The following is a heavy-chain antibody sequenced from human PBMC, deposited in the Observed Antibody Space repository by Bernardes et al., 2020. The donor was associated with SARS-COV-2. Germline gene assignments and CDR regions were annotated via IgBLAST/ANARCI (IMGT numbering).Heavy chain of an antibody. CDR3: TAYYDFWSGYPYGMDV. CDR1: GFTFSGSA. J-gene: IGHJ6*02. V-gene: IGHV3-73*01. D-gene: IGHD3-3*01. Sequence: GGSLRLSCAASGFTFSGSAMHWVRQASGKGLEWVGRIRSKANSYATAYAASVKGRFTISRDDSKNTAYLQMNSLKTEDTAVYYCTAYYDFWSGYPYGMDVWGQGTTVTVSS. CDR2: IRSKANSYAT.